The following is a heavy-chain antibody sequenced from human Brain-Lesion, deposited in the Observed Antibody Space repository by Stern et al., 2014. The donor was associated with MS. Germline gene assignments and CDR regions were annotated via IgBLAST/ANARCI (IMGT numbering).Heavy chain of an antibody. Sequence: DQLVESGPGLVKPSQTLSLSCTVSGGSISSGGYYWSWIRQPAGKGLEWIGRIFNSGSTSYNPSLKSRVTISIDTSKTQFPLRLNSMTAADTAVYYCARGRVVPGFQYYATDVWGQGTTVIVSS. CDR2: IFNSGST. D-gene: IGHD2-2*01. J-gene: IGHJ6*02. CDR1: GGSISSGGYY. V-gene: IGHV4-61*02. CDR3: ARGRVVPGFQYYATDV.